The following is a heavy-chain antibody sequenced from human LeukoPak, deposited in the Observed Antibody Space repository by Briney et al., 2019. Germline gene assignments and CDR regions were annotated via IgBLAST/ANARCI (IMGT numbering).Heavy chain of an antibody. J-gene: IGHJ6*03. CDR2: IIPIFGTA. CDR3: ARRGDTTSYQYYYYYYMDV. D-gene: IGHD1-1*01. Sequence: SVKVSCKASGGTFSSHAISWVRQAPGQGLEWMGGIIPIFGTANYAQKFQGRVTITADKSTSTAYMELSSLRSEDTAVYYCARRGDTTSYQYYYYYYMDVWGKGTTVTVSS. V-gene: IGHV1-69*06. CDR1: GGTFSSHA.